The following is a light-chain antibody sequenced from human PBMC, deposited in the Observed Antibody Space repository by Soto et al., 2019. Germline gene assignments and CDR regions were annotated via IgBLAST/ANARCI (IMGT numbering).Light chain of an antibody. CDR3: QQYNSYSGT. V-gene: IGKV1-5*03. CDR2: KAS. CDR1: QSVSNS. J-gene: IGKJ1*01. Sequence: DIQMTQSPSTLSASVGDRVTITCRASQSVSNSLAWYQQKPGKAPKLLIYKASSLESGVPSRFSGSGSGTECTLTINSLQPDDFATYYCQQYNSYSGTFGQGSKVEIK.